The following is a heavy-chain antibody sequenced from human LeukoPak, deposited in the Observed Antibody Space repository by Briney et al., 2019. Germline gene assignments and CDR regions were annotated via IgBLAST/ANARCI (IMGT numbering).Heavy chain of an antibody. D-gene: IGHD3-22*01. V-gene: IGHV3-20*04. CDR1: GFTFDDYD. Sequence: GGSLRLSCAASGFTFDDYDMSWVRQAPGKGLEWVSGINWNGGSTGYADSVKGRFTISRDNAKNSLYLQMNSLRAEDTALYYCARGSEYYDSSGYPSFDYWGQGTLVTVSS. CDR2: INWNGGST. CDR3: ARGSEYYDSSGYPSFDY. J-gene: IGHJ4*02.